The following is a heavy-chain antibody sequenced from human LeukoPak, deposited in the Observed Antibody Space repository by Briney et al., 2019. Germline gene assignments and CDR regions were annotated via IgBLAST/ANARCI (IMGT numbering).Heavy chain of an antibody. CDR2: ISWNSGSI. CDR3: AKDNRRHYTSGPNPDSLH. D-gene: IGHD6-19*01. V-gene: IGHV3-9*01. Sequence: GGSLRLSCAASGFTFSSYSMNWVRQPPGKGLEWVSGISWNSGSIDYADSVKGRFTISRDNAKNSLYLQMNSLRVEDTAFYYCAKDNRRHYTSGPNPDSLHWGQGALVTVSS. CDR1: GFTFSSYS. J-gene: IGHJ4*02.